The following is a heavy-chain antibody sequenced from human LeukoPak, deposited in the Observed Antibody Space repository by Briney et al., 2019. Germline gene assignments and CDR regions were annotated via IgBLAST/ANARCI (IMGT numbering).Heavy chain of an antibody. Sequence: SETLSLTCTVSGGSISSYYWSWIRQPPGKGLEWIGYIYYSGYTNYNPSLKSRVTISVDTSKNQFSLKLSSVTAADTAVYYCARVGGYDRIVDAFDIWGQGTMVTVSS. CDR3: ARVGGYDRIVDAFDI. J-gene: IGHJ3*02. CDR1: GGSISSYY. D-gene: IGHD5-12*01. V-gene: IGHV4-59*01. CDR2: IYYSGYT.